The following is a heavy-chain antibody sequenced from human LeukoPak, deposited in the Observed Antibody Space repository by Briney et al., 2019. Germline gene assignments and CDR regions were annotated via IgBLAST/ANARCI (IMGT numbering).Heavy chain of an antibody. V-gene: IGHV3-66*01. D-gene: IGHD3-22*01. J-gene: IGHJ4*02. Sequence: GGSLRLSCAASGFTVSSNYMSWVRRAPGKGLEWVSVIYSGGSTYYADSVKGRFTISRDNSKNTLYLQMNSLRAEDTAVYYCACPTHNNYYYDSSGYLVYWGQGTLVTVSS. CDR1: GFTVSSNY. CDR3: ACPTHNNYYYDSSGYLVY. CDR2: IYSGGST.